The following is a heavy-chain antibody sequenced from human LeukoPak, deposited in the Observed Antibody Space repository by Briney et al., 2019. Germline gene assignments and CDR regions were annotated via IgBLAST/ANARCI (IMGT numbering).Heavy chain of an antibody. CDR3: ARGRGHYYDSSGYLDY. CDR1: GFTFSSYE. CDR2: ISSSGSTI. J-gene: IGHJ4*02. D-gene: IGHD3-22*01. Sequence: GGSLRLSCAASGFTFSSYEMNWVRQAPGKGLEWVSYISSSGSTIYYADSVKGRFTISRDNAKNSLYLQMNSLRAEDTAVYYCARGRGHYYDSSGYLDYWGQGTLVTVSS. V-gene: IGHV3-48*03.